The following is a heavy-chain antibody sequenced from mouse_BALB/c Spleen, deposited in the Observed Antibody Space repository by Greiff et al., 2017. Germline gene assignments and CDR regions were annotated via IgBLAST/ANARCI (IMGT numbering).Heavy chain of an antibody. CDR3: TRRGYGNYWYFDV. D-gene: IGHD2-10*02. CDR1: GYTFTSYW. CDR2: IYPSDSYT. V-gene: IGHV1-69*02. Sequence: QVQLQQPGAELVRPGASVKLSCKASGYTFTSYWINWVKQRPGQGLEWIGNIYPSDSYTNYNQKFKDKATLTVDKSSSTAYMQLSSPTSEDSAVYYCTRRGYGNYWYFDVWGAGTTVTVSS. J-gene: IGHJ1*01.